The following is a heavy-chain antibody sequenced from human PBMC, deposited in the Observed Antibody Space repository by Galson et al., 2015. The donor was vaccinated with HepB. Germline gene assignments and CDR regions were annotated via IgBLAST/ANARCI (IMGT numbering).Heavy chain of an antibody. Sequence: SETLSLTCTVSGGSISSGGYYWSWIRQHPGKGLEWIGYIYYSGSTNYNPSLKSRVTKSVDTSKNQFSLKLSSVTAADTAVYYCAGPRDWYFDLWGRGTLVTVSS. CDR2: IYYSGST. J-gene: IGHJ2*01. CDR1: GGSISSGGYY. V-gene: IGHV4-61*08. CDR3: AGPRDWYFDL.